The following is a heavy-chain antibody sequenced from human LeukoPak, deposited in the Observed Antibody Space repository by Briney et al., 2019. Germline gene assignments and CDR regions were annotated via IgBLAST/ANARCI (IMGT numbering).Heavy chain of an antibody. V-gene: IGHV3-33*01. Sequence: GRSLRHSCAVSGFIFSDYGFHWVRQAPGKGLEWVAVTRFDGSIKQYADSVKGRFTISRDDSKNTLYLQMNFLKSEDTAVYYCARWGGTRQYYFDYWGQGTLVTVSS. CDR1: GFIFSDYG. CDR3: ARWGGTRQYYFDY. CDR2: TRFDGSIK. J-gene: IGHJ4*02. D-gene: IGHD1-1*01.